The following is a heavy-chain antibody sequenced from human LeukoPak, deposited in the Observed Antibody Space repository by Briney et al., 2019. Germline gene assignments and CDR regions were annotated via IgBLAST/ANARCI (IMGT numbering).Heavy chain of an antibody. CDR2: INHSGST. D-gene: IGHD6-19*01. CDR3: ARVLSGWPYQFDY. CDR1: GGSFSGYY. V-gene: IGHV4-34*01. J-gene: IGHJ4*02. Sequence: SETLSLTCAVYGGSFSGYYWSWIRQPPGKGLEWIGEINHSGSTNYNPSLKSRVTISVDTSKNQFSLKLSSVTAADTAVYYCARVLSGWPYQFDYWGQGTLVTVSS.